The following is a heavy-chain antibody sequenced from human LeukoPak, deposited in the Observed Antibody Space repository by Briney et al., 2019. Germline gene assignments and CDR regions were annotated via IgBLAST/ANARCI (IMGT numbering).Heavy chain of an antibody. CDR3: AKHVSSGWSNFDY. Sequence: GGSLRLSCAASGFTFNIYGMHWVRQAPGKGPEWVSFIRYDGSNKYYADSVKGRFTISRDTSKNTLYLQMNSLRAEDTAVYYCAKHVSSGWSNFDYWGQGTLVTVSS. V-gene: IGHV3-30*02. D-gene: IGHD6-19*01. J-gene: IGHJ4*02. CDR2: IRYDGSNK. CDR1: GFTFNIYG.